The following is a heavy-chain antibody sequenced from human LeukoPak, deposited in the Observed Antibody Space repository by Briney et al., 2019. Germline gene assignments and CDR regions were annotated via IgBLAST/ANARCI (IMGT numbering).Heavy chain of an antibody. CDR2: FIPAGDR. Sequence: GGSLRLSCAASGFTFSSHDMHWVRQAAGKGLEWVSGFIPAGDRYYAESVKGRFTISRENAKSSLYLEMNSLRVGDTAVYYCVRGGVWGLSSNWLEAWGQGTLAVVSS. V-gene: IGHV3-13*04. D-gene: IGHD7-27*01. CDR3: VRGGVWGLSSNWLEA. J-gene: IGHJ5*02. CDR1: GFTFSSHD.